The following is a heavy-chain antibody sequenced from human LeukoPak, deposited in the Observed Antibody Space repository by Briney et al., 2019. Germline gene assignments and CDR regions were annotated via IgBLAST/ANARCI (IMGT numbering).Heavy chain of an antibody. CDR2: ISWNSGSI. V-gene: IGHV3-9*01. CDR1: GFTFDDCA. J-gene: IGHJ4*02. Sequence: GGSLRLSCAASGFTFDDCAVHWVRQAPGKGLEWVSGISWNSGSIGYADSVKGRFTISRDNAKNSLYLQMNSLRAEDTALYYCASEDGHNPNLGFDYWGQGTLVTVSS. D-gene: IGHD5-24*01. CDR3: ASEDGHNPNLGFDY.